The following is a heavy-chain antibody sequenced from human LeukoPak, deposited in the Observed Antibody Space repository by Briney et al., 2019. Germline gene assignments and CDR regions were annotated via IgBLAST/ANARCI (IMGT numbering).Heavy chain of an antibody. J-gene: IGHJ3*02. V-gene: IGHV4-61*02. CDR1: GGSISSGSYY. Sequence: PSETLSLTCTVSGGSISSGSYYWSWIRQPAGKGLEWIGRIYTSGSTNYNPSLKSRVTISVDTSKNQFSLKLSSVTAADTAVYYCARSLWYSDDFDIWGQGTMVTVSS. CDR2: IYTSGST. CDR3: ARSLWYSDDFDI. D-gene: IGHD6-13*01.